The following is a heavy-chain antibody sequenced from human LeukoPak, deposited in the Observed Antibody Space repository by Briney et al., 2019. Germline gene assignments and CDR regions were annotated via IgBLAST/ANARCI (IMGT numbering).Heavy chain of an antibody. CDR2: IYPGDSDT. CDR1: GYSFTSYW. V-gene: IGHV5-51*01. J-gene: IGHJ5*02. Sequence: GESLKISCKGSGYSFTSYWIGRVRQMPGKGLEWMGIIYPGDSDTRYSPSFQGQVTISADKSISTAYLQWSSLKASDTAMYYCARLIRPYCSSTSCPNNWFDPWGQGTLVTVSS. D-gene: IGHD2-2*01. CDR3: ARLIRPYCSSTSCPNNWFDP.